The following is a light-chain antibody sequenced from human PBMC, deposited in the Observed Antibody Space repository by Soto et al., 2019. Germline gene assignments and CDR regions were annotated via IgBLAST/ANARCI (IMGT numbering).Light chain of an antibody. CDR1: QSIGNF. CDR3: QQRSSWPPIT. CDR2: DAS. J-gene: IGKJ5*01. V-gene: IGKV3-11*01. Sequence: EILLTQSPSILSLSPRERATLSCRASQSIGNFLAWYQKKPGQPPRLLICDASNRAAGVPARFSGSGSGTDLTLTIRSLEPEDFAVYFCQQRSSWPPITFGQGTRLEIK.